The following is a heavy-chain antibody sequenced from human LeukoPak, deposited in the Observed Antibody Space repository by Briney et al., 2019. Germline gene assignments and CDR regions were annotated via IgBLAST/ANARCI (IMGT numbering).Heavy chain of an antibody. D-gene: IGHD1-26*01. CDR3: TTDPGTGARGH. Sequence: GGSLRLSCAASGFTFPNAWVNWVRQAPGKGLEWVGHIKSKGNGGTIDYAAPVKGRFTISGDDSKNTVYLQMNSLEIEDTAVYFCTTDPGTGARGHWGQGTLVTVSS. V-gene: IGHV3-15*01. J-gene: IGHJ4*02. CDR2: IKSKGNGGTI. CDR1: GFTFPNAW.